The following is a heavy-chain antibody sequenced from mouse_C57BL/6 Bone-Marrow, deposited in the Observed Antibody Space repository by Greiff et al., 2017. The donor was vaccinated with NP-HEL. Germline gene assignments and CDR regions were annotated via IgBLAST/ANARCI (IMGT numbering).Heavy chain of an antibody. CDR1: GYTFTSYW. CDR2: INPSSGYT. Sequence: QVQLKQSGAELAKPGASVKLSCKASGYTFTSYWMHWVKQRPGQGLEWIGYINPSSGYTKYNQKFKDKATLTADKSSSTAYMQLSSLTYEDSAVYYCARRDWDVGWYFDVWGTGTTVTVSS. V-gene: IGHV1-7*01. J-gene: IGHJ1*03. CDR3: ARRDWDVGWYFDV. D-gene: IGHD4-1*01.